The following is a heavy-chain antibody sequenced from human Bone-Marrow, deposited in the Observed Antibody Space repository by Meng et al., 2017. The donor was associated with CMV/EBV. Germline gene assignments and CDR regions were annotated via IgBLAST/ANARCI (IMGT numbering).Heavy chain of an antibody. D-gene: IGHD5-12*01. CDR1: GYTLTGYY. CDR2: INPNSGGT. J-gene: IGHJ5*02. V-gene: IGHV1-2*02. CDR3: AREGSGYGGWFDP. Sequence: ASVKVSCKASGYTLTGYYMHWVRQAPGQGLEWMGWINPNSGGTNYAQKFQGRVTMTRDTSISPAYMELSRLRSDDTAVYYCAREGSGYGGWFDPWGQGTLVTVSS.